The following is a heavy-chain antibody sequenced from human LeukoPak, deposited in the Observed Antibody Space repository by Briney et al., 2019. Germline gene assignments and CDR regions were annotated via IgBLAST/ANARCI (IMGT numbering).Heavy chain of an antibody. V-gene: IGHV3-23*01. CDR1: GFTFSTYA. CDR2: ISGSSAST. Sequence: GGSLRLSCAASGFTFSTYAMNWVRQAPGKGLEWVSGISGSSASTYYADSVKGRFTISGDNSKNTLYVQMNSLRAEDTAVYYCAVGSYYFDYWGQGTLVTVSS. J-gene: IGHJ4*02. D-gene: IGHD3-10*01. CDR3: AVGSYYFDY.